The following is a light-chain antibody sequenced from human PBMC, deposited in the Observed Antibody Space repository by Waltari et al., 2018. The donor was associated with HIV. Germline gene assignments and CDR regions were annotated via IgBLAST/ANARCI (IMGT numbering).Light chain of an antibody. V-gene: IGLV2-11*01. CDR3: CSYAGTYKV. CDR1: SRYVCYYNR. J-gene: IGLJ1*01. CDR2: DVR. Sequence: QSALTQPRSVSGSLGLSVSISCTGTSRYVCYYNRVSWYQQHPGKAPKLIIYDVRERPSGVADRFSASKSANTASLTISRLQADDEAEYYCCSYAGTYKVFGTGTQVTVL.